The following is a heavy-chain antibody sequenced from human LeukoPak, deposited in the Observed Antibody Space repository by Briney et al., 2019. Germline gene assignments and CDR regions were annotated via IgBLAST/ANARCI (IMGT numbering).Heavy chain of an antibody. V-gene: IGHV3-23*01. CDR3: AKVAAMVGGFDP. D-gene: IGHD3-10*01. CDR2: VSGSGGST. CDR1: GFTFSSHC. Sequence: GGTLRLSCAVSGFTFSSHCMSWVRQAPGKGLEWVSAVSGSGGSTYYADSVNGRLAISRDNSTNTLYLQINSSRTEDTAVYYCAKVAAMVGGFDPWGQGTLVTVSS. J-gene: IGHJ5*02.